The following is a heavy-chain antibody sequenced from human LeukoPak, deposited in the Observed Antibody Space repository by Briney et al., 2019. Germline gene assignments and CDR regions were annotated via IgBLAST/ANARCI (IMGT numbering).Heavy chain of an antibody. Sequence: PGRSLRLSCAASGLTFSSYAMYWVRQAPGKGLEYVAGISANGGGTSYANSLKGRFTISRDNSKKTLCLQMGSLRAEDMAVYYCARVSSSGWYAFDIWGQGTMVTVSS. V-gene: IGHV3-64*01. J-gene: IGHJ3*02. CDR3: ARVSSSGWYAFDI. CDR2: ISANGGGT. D-gene: IGHD6-19*01. CDR1: GLTFSSYA.